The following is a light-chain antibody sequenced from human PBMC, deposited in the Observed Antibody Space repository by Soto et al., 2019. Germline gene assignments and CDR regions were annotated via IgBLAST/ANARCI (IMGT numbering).Light chain of an antibody. CDR3: LQDYNYPHT. CDR1: QTISSW. Sequence: DNQMTQSPSTLSGPVGDRVTITCRASQTISSWLAWYQQKKGKAPKLLIYKASTLETGVPSRFRGSGSGTDFTLTISRLQPEDFETDYCLQDYNYPHTFGQGTKVDIK. J-gene: IGKJ2*01. V-gene: IGKV1-5*03. CDR2: KAS.